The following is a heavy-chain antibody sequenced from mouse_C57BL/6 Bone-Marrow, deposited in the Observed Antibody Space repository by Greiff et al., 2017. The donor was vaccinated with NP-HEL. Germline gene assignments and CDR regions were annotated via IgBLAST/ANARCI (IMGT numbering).Heavy chain of an antibody. CDR2: IDPETGGT. J-gene: IGHJ3*01. V-gene: IGHV1-15*01. CDR3: TGFAY. CDR1: GYTFTDYE. Sequence: QVRLQQPGAELVKPGASVKMSCKASGYTFTDYEMHWVKQTPVHGLEWIGAIDPETGGTAYNQKFKGKAILTADKSSSTAYMELRSLTSEDSAVYYCTGFAYWGQGTLVTVSA.